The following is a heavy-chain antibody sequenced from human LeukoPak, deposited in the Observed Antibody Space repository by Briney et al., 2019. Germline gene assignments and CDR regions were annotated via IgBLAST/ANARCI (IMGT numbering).Heavy chain of an antibody. CDR2: ISSSSSYI. V-gene: IGHV3-21*01. CDR3: ARARATVRPDY. Sequence: GGSLRLSGAASGFTFSSYIMNWVRQAPGKGLEWVSSISSSSSYIYYADSVKGRFTISRDNAKNSLYLQMNSLRAEDTAVYYCARARATVRPDYWGQGTLVTVSS. CDR1: GFTFSSYI. J-gene: IGHJ4*02. D-gene: IGHD1-26*01.